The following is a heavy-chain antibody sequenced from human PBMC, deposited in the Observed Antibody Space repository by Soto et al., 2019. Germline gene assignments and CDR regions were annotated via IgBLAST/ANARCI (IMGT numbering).Heavy chain of an antibody. V-gene: IGHV1-18*04. CDR1: GYTFNYYG. CDR3: ARDWSRYFDSSGLMWFY. D-gene: IGHD3-22*01. J-gene: IGHJ4*02. Sequence: ASVKVSCKASGYTFNYYGISWVRQAPGQGLEWVGWISAHSGDTKYAQNLQGRLTLTTDTSTSTAYMELTSLTSDDTAVYYCARDWSRYFDSSGLMWFYWGQGTLVTVSS. CDR2: ISAHSGDT.